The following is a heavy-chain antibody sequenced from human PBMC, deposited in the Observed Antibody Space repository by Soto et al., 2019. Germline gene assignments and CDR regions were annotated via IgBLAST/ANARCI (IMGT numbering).Heavy chain of an antibody. V-gene: IGHV1-69*13. D-gene: IGHD3-22*01. CDR1: GGTFSSYA. CDR3: ARGRYYYDSSGYYRHFDY. CDR2: IIPIFGTA. J-gene: IGHJ4*02. Sequence: GPSVKVSCKASGGTFSSYAISWVRQAPGQGLEWMGGIIPIFGTANYAQKFQGRVTITADESTSTAYMELSSLRSEDTAVYYCARGRYYYDSSGYYRHFDYWGQGTLVTVSS.